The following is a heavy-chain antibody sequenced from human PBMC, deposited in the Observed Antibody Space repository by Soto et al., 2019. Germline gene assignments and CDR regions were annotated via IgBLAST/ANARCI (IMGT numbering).Heavy chain of an antibody. CDR3: ARGRWETIPV. V-gene: IGHV4-34*01. J-gene: IGHJ4*02. D-gene: IGHD6-19*01. CDR2: INHSGST. Sequence: QVQLQQWGAGLLKPSETLSLPSAVYGGSFSGYYWSWIPQPPGKGLGWIGEINHSGSTNYNPSLKSRVTISVDTSKNQFSLRLSSVTAADTAVYYCARGRWETIPVWGQGTLVTVSS. CDR1: GGSFSGYY.